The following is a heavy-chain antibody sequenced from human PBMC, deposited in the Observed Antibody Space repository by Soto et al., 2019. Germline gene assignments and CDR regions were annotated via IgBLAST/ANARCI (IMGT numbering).Heavy chain of an antibody. J-gene: IGHJ4*02. V-gene: IGHV4-30-2*01. D-gene: IGHD3-10*01. CDR2: IYHSGST. Sequence: SLTCAVSGGSISSGGYSWSWIRQPPGKGLEWIGYIYHSGSTYYNPSLKSRVTISVDRSKNQFSLKLSSVTAADTAVYYCARWPYYYGSGSYLYWGQGT. CDR3: ARWPYYYGSGSYLY. CDR1: GGSISSGGYS.